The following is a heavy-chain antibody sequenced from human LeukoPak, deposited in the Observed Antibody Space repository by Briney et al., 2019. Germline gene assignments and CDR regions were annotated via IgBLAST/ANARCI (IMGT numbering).Heavy chain of an antibody. CDR1: RFTFSSYA. V-gene: IGHV3-48*03. CDR3: ARDSQWRAFDI. Sequence: GGSLRLSCAASRFTFSSYAMNWVRQAPGKGLEWVSHISESGTTIYYADSVKGRFTISRDNTKNSLYLQMNSLRAEDTAIYYCARDSQWRAFDIWGQGTMVTVSS. D-gene: IGHD6-19*01. CDR2: ISESGTTI. J-gene: IGHJ3*02.